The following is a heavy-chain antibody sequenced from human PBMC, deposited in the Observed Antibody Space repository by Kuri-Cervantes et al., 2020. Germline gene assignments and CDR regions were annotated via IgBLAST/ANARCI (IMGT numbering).Heavy chain of an antibody. Sequence: GESLKIXXAAXXFTFSSYAMXWVRQAPGKGLEWVXVISYXGSNKYYADSVKGRFXISRDNSKNTLYXXMNSLRAEDTAVYYCARXPLLLWFGEXGAYYFDYWGQGTLVTVSS. D-gene: IGHD3-10*01. J-gene: IGHJ4*02. V-gene: IGHV3-30*01. CDR1: XFTFSSYA. CDR2: ISYXGSNK. CDR3: ARXPLLLWFGEXGAYYFDY.